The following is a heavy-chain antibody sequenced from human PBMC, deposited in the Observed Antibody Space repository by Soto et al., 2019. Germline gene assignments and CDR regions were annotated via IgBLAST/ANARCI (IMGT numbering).Heavy chain of an antibody. CDR1: GFTFSSYG. CDR3: ASQWLVPYYYYGMDV. D-gene: IGHD6-19*01. Sequence: PGGSLRLSCAASGFTFSSYGMHWVRQAPGKGLEWVAVIWYDGSNKYYADSVKGRFTISRDNSKNTLYLQMNSLRAEDTAVYYCASQWLVPYYYYGMDVWGQGTTVTVSS. CDR2: IWYDGSNK. J-gene: IGHJ6*02. V-gene: IGHV3-33*01.